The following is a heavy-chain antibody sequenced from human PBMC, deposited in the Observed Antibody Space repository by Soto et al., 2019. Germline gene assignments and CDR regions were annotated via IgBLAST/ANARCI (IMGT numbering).Heavy chain of an antibody. D-gene: IGHD3-10*01. Sequence: EVQLVESGGGLIQPGGSLRLSCAASGFTVSTKHMSWVRQAPGKGLEWVSLIYNGGTIHYADSVKGRFTISRDNSKNTLYLQMTSQRADDTAVYYGAPRRYGSGPFDPWGQGTLVTVSS. CDR1: GFTVSTKH. CDR3: APRRYGSGPFDP. V-gene: IGHV3-53*01. CDR2: IYNGGTI. J-gene: IGHJ5*02.